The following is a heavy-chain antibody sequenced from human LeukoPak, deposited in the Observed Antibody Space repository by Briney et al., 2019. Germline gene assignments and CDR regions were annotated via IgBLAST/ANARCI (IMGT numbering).Heavy chain of an antibody. V-gene: IGHV3-30*18. J-gene: IGHJ3*02. CDR2: ISYDGSNK. D-gene: IGHD3-10*01. Sequence: PGGSLRLSCAAFGFTFSSYGMPWVRQAPGKGLEWVAVISYDGSNKYYADSVKGRFTISRDNSKNTLYLQMNSLRAEDTAVYYCAKDSSGAFDIWGQGTMVTVSS. CDR3: AKDSSGAFDI. CDR1: GFTFSSYG.